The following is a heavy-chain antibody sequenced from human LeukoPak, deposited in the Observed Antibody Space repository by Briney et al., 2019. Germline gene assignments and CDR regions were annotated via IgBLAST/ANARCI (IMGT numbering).Heavy chain of an antibody. V-gene: IGHV3-7*01. CDR3: ARDCSRASCYADY. CDR2: IKQDGSEK. Sequence: GGSLRLSCAASVFTFSRYWMSWVRQAPWKGLELVANIKQDGSEKYYVDSVKGRFTISRDNAKNSVYLQMNSLRAEDTAVYYCARDCSRASCYADYWGQGTLLTVSS. D-gene: IGHD2-2*01. J-gene: IGHJ4*02. CDR1: VFTFSRYW.